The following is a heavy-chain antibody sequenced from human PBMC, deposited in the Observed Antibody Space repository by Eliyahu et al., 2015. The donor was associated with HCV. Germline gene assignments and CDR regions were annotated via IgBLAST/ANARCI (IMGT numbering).Heavy chain of an antibody. D-gene: IGHD1-1*01. Sequence: EVQLVESGGGLVKPGGSLRLSCAASGFTFSNAWMSWVRQAPGKGXGXVGRIKSKTDGGTTDYAAPVKGRFTISRDDSKNTLYLQMNSLKTEDTAVYYCTTVTSLTKIYYFDYWGQGTLVTVSS. J-gene: IGHJ4*02. CDR2: IKSKTDGGTT. V-gene: IGHV3-15*01. CDR1: GFTFSNAW. CDR3: TTVTSLTKIYYFDY.